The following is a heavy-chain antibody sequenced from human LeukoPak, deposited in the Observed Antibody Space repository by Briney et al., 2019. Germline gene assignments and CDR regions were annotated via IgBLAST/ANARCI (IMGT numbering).Heavy chain of an antibody. J-gene: IGHJ4*02. CDR3: ARGSQS. CDR1: GYTCTSCD. D-gene: IGHD6-19*01. CDR2: MNTNSGNT. Sequence: ASVTLSCKASGYTCTSCDINWVRHGKAPGLEWMGRMNTNSGNTDYAQKFQGSVTITRNTSMRRAYMALSSVRYEDTAVNYSARGSQSWGQGTLVTVSS. V-gene: IGHV1-8*03.